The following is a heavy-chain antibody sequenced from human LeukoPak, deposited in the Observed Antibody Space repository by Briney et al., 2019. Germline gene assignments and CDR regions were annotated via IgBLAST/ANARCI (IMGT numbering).Heavy chain of an antibody. D-gene: IGHD5-24*01. CDR2: IKQDGSEK. V-gene: IGHV3-7*05. Sequence: AGGSLRLSCAASGFTFSNYWVIWVRQAPGKGLEWVGNIKQDGSEKRYADSVGGRFSISRDNAQTSLYLQMNSLRAEDTAVYYCARASDPWLQLTWGQGTLVTVSS. CDR1: GFTFSNYW. J-gene: IGHJ5*02. CDR3: ARASDPWLQLT.